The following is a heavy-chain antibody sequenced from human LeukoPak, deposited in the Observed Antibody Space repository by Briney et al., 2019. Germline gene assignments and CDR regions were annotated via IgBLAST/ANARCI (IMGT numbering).Heavy chain of an antibody. J-gene: IGHJ4*02. V-gene: IGHV4-39*01. D-gene: IGHD2/OR15-2a*01. CDR2: IYYSGST. CDR3: ARKGNYLRSAFDY. CDR1: GGSISSSSYY. Sequence: PSETLSLTCTVSGGSISSSSYYWGWIRQPPGKGLEWIGSIYYSGSTYYNPSLKSRVTISVDTSKHQFSLKLSSVTAADTAVYYCARKGNYLRSAFDYWGQGTLVTVSS.